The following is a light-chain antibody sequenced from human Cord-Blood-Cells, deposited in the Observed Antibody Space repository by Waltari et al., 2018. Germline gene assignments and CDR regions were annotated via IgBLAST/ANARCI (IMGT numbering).Light chain of an antibody. V-gene: IGKV3-20*01. CDR3: QQYGSSPYR. CDR1: QSVSSSY. J-gene: IGKJ2*03. CDR2: GAS. Sequence: EIVLTQSPGTLSLSPGERATLSCRASQSVSSSYLAWYQQKPGQAPRLLIYGASSRAAGMPDRFSGSGSGADLTLTISRLEPEDFAVYYCQQYGSSPYRFGQGAKLQIK.